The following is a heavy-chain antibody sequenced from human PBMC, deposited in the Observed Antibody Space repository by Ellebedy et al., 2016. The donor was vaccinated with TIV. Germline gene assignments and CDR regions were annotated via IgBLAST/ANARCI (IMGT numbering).Heavy chain of an antibody. V-gene: IGHV1-69*13. Sequence: ASVKVSCKASGGTFSSYAISWVRQAPGQGLEWMGGIIPIFGTANYAQKFQGRVTITADESTSTAYMELSRLRSDDTAVYYCAREGGSGSYEAWGQGTLVTVSS. CDR2: IIPIFGTA. J-gene: IGHJ4*02. CDR3: AREGGSGSYEA. D-gene: IGHD3-10*01. CDR1: GGTFSSYA.